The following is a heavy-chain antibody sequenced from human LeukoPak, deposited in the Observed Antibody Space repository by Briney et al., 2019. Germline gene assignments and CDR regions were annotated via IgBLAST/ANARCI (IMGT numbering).Heavy chain of an antibody. D-gene: IGHD3-22*01. J-gene: IGHJ4*02. V-gene: IGHV1-2*06. CDR2: INPNSGGT. CDR1: GYTFTDYY. Sequence: ASVNVSCKASGYTFTDYYMHWVRQAPGQGLEWKGRINPNSGGTNYAQKFQGRVTMTRDTSISTAYMELSRLRSDDTAVYYCARETSYYDSSGYRASLIDYWGQGTLVTVSS. CDR3: ARETSYYDSSGYRASLIDY.